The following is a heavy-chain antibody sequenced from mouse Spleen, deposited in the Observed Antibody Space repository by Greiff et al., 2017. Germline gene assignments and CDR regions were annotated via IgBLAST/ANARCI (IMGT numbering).Heavy chain of an antibody. CDR2: IVPNSGGT. J-gene: IGHJ1*01. Sequence: VQLQQPGAELVKPGASVKLSCKASGYTFTSYWMHWVKQRPGRGLEWIGRIVPNSGGTKYNEKFKSKATLTVDKPSSTAYMQLSSLTSEDSAVYYCARDWDWYFDVWGAGTTVTVSS. D-gene: IGHD4-1*01. CDR3: ARDWDWYFDV. CDR1: GYTFTSYW. V-gene: IGHV1-72*01.